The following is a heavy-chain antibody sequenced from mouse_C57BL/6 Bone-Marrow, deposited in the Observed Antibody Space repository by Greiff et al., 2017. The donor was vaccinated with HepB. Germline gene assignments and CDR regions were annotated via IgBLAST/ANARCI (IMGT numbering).Heavy chain of an antibody. V-gene: IGHV14-4*01. CDR3: TTYYDYGYFDV. J-gene: IGHJ1*03. Sequence: EVQLQQSVAELVRPGASVKLSCTASGFNIKDDYMHWVKQRPEQGLEWIGWIDPENGDTEYASKFQGKATITADTSSNTAYLQLSSLTYEDTAVYYSTTYYDYGYFDVWGTGTTVTVSS. CDR2: IDPENGDT. CDR1: GFNIKDDY. D-gene: IGHD2-4*01.